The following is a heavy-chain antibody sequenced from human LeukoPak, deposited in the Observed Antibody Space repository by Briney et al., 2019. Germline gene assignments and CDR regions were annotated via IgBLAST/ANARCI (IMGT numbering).Heavy chain of an antibody. D-gene: IGHD6-19*01. CDR2: ISGSGAGT. Sequence: GGSLRLSCAASGFTFSTYGMSWVRQAPGKGLEWVSEISGSGAGTHYADSEKGRFTISRDNSKNTLYLQMNSLRAQDTAVYYCARNRGGVAGTFLDYWGQGTLVTVSS. CDR3: ARNRGGVAGTFLDY. V-gene: IGHV3-23*01. J-gene: IGHJ4*02. CDR1: GFTFSTYG.